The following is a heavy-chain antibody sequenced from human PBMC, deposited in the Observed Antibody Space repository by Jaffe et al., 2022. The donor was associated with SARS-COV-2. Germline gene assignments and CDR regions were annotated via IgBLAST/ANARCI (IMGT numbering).Heavy chain of an antibody. CDR2: IYYSGST. D-gene: IGHD2-21*01. CDR1: GGSISSYY. J-gene: IGHJ5*02. Sequence: QVQLQESGPGLVKPSETLSLTCTVSGGSISSYYWSWIRQPPGKGLEWIGYIYYSGSTNYNPSLKSRVTISVDTSKNQFSLKLSSVTAADTAVYYCARTFVVSPKTKGWFDPWGQGTLVTVSS. V-gene: IGHV4-59*01. CDR3: ARTFVVSPKTKGWFDP.